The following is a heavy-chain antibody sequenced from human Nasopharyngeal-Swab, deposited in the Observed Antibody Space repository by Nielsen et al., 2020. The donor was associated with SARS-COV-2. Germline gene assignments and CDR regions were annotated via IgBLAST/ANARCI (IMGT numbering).Heavy chain of an antibody. CDR1: GFSVGTNY. D-gene: IGHD3-3*01. CDR2: IYYDGTT. CDR3: ARGDYDFWSMDV. V-gene: IGHV3-53*01. J-gene: IGHJ6*02. Sequence: GESLKISCAASGFSVGTNYMSWVRQAPGKGLEWVSVIYYDGTTYYADAVKGRFTISRDDSKNTVYLQMNSLGAEDTAVYYCARGDYDFWSMDVWGQGTTVTVSS.